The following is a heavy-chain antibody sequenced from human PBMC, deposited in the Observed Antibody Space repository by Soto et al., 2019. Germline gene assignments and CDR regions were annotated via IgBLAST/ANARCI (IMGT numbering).Heavy chain of an antibody. CDR3: AREGSGSSGDFYYYYGMDV. J-gene: IGHJ6*02. D-gene: IGHD3-10*01. CDR2: IYSGGST. Sequence: EVQLVETGGGLIQPGGSLRLSCAASGFTVSSNYMNWVRRAPGKGLEWVSVIYSGGSTYYAASVKGRFTISRDNSKNTLYLQMNSLRAEDTAVYYCAREGSGSSGDFYYYYGMDVWGQGTTVTVSS. V-gene: IGHV3-53*02. CDR1: GFTVSSNY.